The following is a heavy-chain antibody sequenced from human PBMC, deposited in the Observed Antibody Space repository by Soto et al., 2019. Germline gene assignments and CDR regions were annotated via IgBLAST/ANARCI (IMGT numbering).Heavy chain of an antibody. J-gene: IGHJ6*02. CDR1: GFTFSIYA. V-gene: IGHV3-30-3*01. Sequence: RRSCAASGFTFSIYAMHWVRQAPGKGLEWVAVISYDGSNKYYADSVKGRFTISRDNSKNTLYLQMNSLRAEDTAVYYCARDGSQWELSPAAEYYYGMDVGGQGTTVTVSS. D-gene: IGHD1-26*01. CDR2: ISYDGSNK. CDR3: ARDGSQWELSPAAEYYYGMDV.